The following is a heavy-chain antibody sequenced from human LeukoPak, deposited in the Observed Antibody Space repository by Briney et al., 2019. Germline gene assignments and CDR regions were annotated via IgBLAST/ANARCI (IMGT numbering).Heavy chain of an antibody. Sequence: GGSLRLSCAASGFTFSSYWMSWVRQAPGKGLEWVANIKQDGSENYYVDSVKGRFTISRDNAKNSLYLQMNSLRAEDTAVYYCARGRGDCSSTSCYTSYYYYYYMDVWGKGTTVTVSS. D-gene: IGHD2-2*02. CDR1: GFTFSSYW. V-gene: IGHV3-7*01. CDR2: IKQDGSEN. J-gene: IGHJ6*03. CDR3: ARGRGDCSSTSCYTSYYYYYYMDV.